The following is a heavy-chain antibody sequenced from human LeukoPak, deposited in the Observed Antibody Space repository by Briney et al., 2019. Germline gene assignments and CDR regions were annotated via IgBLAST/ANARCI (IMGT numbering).Heavy chain of an antibody. CDR3: ARHGESYSSSWPLIDY. V-gene: IGHV5-51*01. J-gene: IGHJ4*02. D-gene: IGHD6-13*01. CDR2: IYPGDSDT. Sequence: GESLKISCKGSGYSFTSYWIGWVRQMPGKGLGWMGIIYPGDSDTRYSPSFQGQVTISADKSISTAYLQWSSLKASDTAMYYCARHGESYSSSWPLIDYWGQGTLVTVSS. CDR1: GYSFTSYW.